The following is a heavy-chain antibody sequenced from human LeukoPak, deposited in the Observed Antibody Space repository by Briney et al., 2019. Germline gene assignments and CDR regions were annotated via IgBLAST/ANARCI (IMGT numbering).Heavy chain of an antibody. V-gene: IGHV3-48*03. Sequence: GGSLRLSCAASGFTFSGYEMNWVRQAPGKGLEWVSYISSSGGIIYYADSVKGRFTISRDNAKNSLSLQMNSPRAEDTAVYYCARDGRYCSTTSRLLAAFDYWGQGTLVTVSS. CDR1: GFTFSGYE. CDR2: ISSSGGII. D-gene: IGHD2-2*01. CDR3: ARDGRYCSTTSRLLAAFDY. J-gene: IGHJ4*02.